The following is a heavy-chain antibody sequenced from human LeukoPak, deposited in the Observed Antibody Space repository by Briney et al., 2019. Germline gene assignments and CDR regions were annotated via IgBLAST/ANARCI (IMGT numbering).Heavy chain of an antibody. J-gene: IGHJ3*02. CDR2: ISYDGSNK. Sequence: PGGSLRLSCAASGFTFSSYGMHWVRQAPGKGLEWVAVISYDGSNKYYADSVKGRFTISRDNSKNTLYLQMNSLRAEDTAAYYCARDGTIEYAFDIWGQGTMVTVSS. CDR3: ARDGTIEYAFDI. D-gene: IGHD3-3*01. V-gene: IGHV3-30*03. CDR1: GFTFSSYG.